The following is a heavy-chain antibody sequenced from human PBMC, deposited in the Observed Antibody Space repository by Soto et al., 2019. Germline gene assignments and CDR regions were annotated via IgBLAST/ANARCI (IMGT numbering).Heavy chain of an antibody. CDR2: IIPIFGTA. V-gene: IGHV1-69*13. Sequence: SVKVSCKASGGTFSSYAISWVRQAPGQGLEWMGGIIPIFGTANYAQKFQGRVTITADESTSTAYMELSSLRSEDTAVYYCARVASSSSDPYYYYGMDVWGQGTTVTVSS. D-gene: IGHD6-6*01. CDR3: ARVASSSSDPYYYYGMDV. CDR1: GGTFSSYA. J-gene: IGHJ6*02.